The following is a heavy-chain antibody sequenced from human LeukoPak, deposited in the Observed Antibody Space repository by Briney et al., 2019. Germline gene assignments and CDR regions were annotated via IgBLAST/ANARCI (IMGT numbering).Heavy chain of an antibody. Sequence: GGSLRLSCAASGFTFSSYGMHWVRQAPGKGLEWVAFIRYDGSNKYYADSVKGRFTISRDNSKNTLYLQMNSLRAEDTAVYYCAKDGGYYDSSGAAYAFDIWGQGTMVTVSS. CDR2: IRYDGSNK. J-gene: IGHJ3*02. CDR1: GFTFSSYG. V-gene: IGHV3-30*02. CDR3: AKDGGYYDSSGAAYAFDI. D-gene: IGHD3-22*01.